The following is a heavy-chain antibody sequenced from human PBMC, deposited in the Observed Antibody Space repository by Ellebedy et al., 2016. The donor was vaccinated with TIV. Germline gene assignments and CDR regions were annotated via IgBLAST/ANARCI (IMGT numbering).Heavy chain of an antibody. J-gene: IGHJ4*02. V-gene: IGHV3-30*03. CDR2: MSYDGGIK. CDR3: VSDRGRGLIPVTMSLGDV. Sequence: PGGSLRLSCVRTGLIFRNLCMHWVRQAPGKGLEWVAVMSYDGGIKYCADSLKGRFTISRDQSKNTVYLQMNSLRGEDTAMYYCVSDRGRGLIPVTMSLGDVWGQGTLVTVSS. CDR1: GLIFRNLC. D-gene: IGHD3-10*01.